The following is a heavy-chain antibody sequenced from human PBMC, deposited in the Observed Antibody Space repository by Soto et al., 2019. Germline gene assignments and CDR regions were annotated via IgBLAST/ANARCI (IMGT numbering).Heavy chain of an antibody. V-gene: IGHV4-34*01. J-gene: IGHJ6*03. D-gene: IGHD2-15*01. CDR2: INHSGST. CDR1: GGSFSGYY. CDR3: ARGPRCSGGSCYSGYYYYYMDV. Sequence: SETLSLTCAVYGGSFSGYYWSWIRQPPGKGLEWIGEINHSGSTNYNPSLKSRVTISVDTSKNQFSLKLSSVTAADTAVYYCARGPRCSGGSCYSGYYYYYMDVWGKGTTVTVSS.